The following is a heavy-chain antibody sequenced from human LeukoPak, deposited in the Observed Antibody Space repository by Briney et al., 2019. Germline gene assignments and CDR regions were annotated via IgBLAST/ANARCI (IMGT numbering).Heavy chain of an antibody. CDR3: AKDEYSSSFDY. Sequence: GGSLRLSCGASGFTFSSFGMYWVRQAPGKGLEWVAVIWYDGSNDDYADSVKGRFTISRDNSKNTLYLQMNSLRAEDTAVYYCAKDEYSSSFDYWGQGTLVTVSS. V-gene: IGHV3-30*02. CDR2: IWYDGSND. J-gene: IGHJ4*02. D-gene: IGHD6-6*01. CDR1: GFTFSSFG.